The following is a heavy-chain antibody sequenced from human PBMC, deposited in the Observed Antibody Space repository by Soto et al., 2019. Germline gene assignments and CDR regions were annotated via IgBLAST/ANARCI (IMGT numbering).Heavy chain of an antibody. CDR2: ISWNSGSI. D-gene: IGHD5-12*01. J-gene: IGHJ4*02. CDR1: GFTFDDYA. V-gene: IGHV3-9*01. Sequence: GGSLRLSCAASGFTFDDYAMHWVRQAPGKGLEWVSGISWNSGSIGYADSVKGRFTISRDNAKNSLYLQMNSLRAGDTALYYCARSYDYQGLFDYWGQGPLVTVSS. CDR3: ARSYDYQGLFDY.